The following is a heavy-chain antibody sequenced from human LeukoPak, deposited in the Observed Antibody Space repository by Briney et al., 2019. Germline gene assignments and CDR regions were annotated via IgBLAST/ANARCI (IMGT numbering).Heavy chain of an antibody. CDR1: GSTFSSYA. V-gene: IGHV3-23*01. J-gene: IGHJ4*02. Sequence: GGSLRLSCAASGSTFSSYAMSWVRQAPGKGLEWVSAISGSGGSTYYADSVKGRFTISRDNSKNTLYLQMNSLRVEDTAVYYCASFSLEWFTFDYWGQGTLVTVSS. D-gene: IGHD3-3*01. CDR2: ISGSGGST. CDR3: ASFSLEWFTFDY.